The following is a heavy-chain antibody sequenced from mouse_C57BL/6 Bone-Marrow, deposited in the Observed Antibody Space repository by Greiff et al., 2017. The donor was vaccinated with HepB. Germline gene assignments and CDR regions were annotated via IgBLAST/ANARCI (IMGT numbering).Heavy chain of an antibody. CDR1: GYTFTDYN. J-gene: IGHJ2*01. Sequence: VHVKQSGPELVKPGASVKIPCKASGYTFTDYNMDWVKQSHGKSLEWIGDINPNNGGTIYNQKFKGKATLTVDKSSSTAYMELRSLTSEDTAVYYCARHRYYFDYWGQGTTLTVSS. V-gene: IGHV1-18*01. CDR2: INPNNGGT. CDR3: ARHRYYFDY.